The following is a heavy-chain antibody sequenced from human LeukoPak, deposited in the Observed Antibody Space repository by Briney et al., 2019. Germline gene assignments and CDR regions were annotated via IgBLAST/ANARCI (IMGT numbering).Heavy chain of an antibody. CDR3: VREFDY. Sequence: SETLSLTCTVSGGSISTYYWSWIQQPAGKGLEWIGRIYTSGSTNYNPSLKSRVTMSVDTSKNQFSLKLSSVTAADTAMYYCVREFDYWGQGILVTVSS. CDR2: IYTSGST. V-gene: IGHV4-4*07. J-gene: IGHJ4*02. CDR1: GGSISTYY.